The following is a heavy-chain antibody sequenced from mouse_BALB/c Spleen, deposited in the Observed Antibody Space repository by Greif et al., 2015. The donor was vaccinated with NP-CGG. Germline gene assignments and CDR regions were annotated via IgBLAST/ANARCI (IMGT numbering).Heavy chain of an antibody. CDR3: ARGGYGGAMDY. CDR1: GYTFTSYW. D-gene: IGHD2-14*01. J-gene: IGHJ4*01. V-gene: IGHV1-52*01. Sequence: QVQLQHSGAELVRPGASVKLSCKASGYTFTSYWMNWVKQRPEQGLEWIGRIDPYDSETHYNQKFKDKAILTVDKSSSTSYMQLSRLTSEVSAVYCCARGGYGGAMDYWGQGTSVTVSS. CDR2: IDPYDSET.